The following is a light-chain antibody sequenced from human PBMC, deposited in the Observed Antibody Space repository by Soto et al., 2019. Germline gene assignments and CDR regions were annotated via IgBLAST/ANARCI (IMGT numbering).Light chain of an antibody. V-gene: IGKV1-5*03. J-gene: IGKJ1*01. CDR2: KAS. CDR1: QSISSW. CDR3: YQQYGCSAT. Sequence: MPVTQSSATLSASAGDRATIPCRASQSISSWFAWYQQKPGNAPNRLIHKASHLESGDPSRCCGSGAATAVSLTIISRQPPDVAAEYYYQQYGCSATFGQGTKVDIK.